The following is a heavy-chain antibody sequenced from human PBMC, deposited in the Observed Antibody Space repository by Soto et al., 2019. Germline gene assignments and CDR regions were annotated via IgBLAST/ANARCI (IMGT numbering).Heavy chain of an antibody. Sequence: QVQLVESGGGVVQPGGSLRLSCQASGFNFDNYGMHWVRQAPGKGLEWVAVITYDGSFQYYADSVKGRFTISRDNSKNTMSLHLNTLKPEDTAVYHCAKDRLCGTFYTPLAFWGQGTLVTVSS. CDR3: AKDRLCGTFYTPLAF. CDR2: ITYDGSFQ. CDR1: GFNFDNYG. V-gene: IGHV3-30*18. D-gene: IGHD1-7*01. J-gene: IGHJ4*02.